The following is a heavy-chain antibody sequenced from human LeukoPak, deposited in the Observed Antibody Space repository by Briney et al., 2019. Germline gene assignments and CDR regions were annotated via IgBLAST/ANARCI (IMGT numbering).Heavy chain of an antibody. CDR2: ISYDGSNK. CDR3: AKDLERTLDY. J-gene: IGHJ4*02. V-gene: IGHV3-30*18. Sequence: GGSLRLSCAASGFAFSSYGMHWVRQAPGKGLEWVAVISYDGSNKYYADSVKGRFTISRDNSKNTVYLQMNSLRAEDTAVYYCAKDLERTLDYWGQGTLVTVSS. CDR1: GFAFSSYG. D-gene: IGHD1-1*01.